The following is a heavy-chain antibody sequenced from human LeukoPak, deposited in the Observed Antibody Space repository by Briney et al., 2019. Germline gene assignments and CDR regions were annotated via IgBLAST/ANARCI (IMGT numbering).Heavy chain of an antibody. D-gene: IGHD4-23*01. J-gene: IGHJ4*02. CDR2: IWYDGSNK. V-gene: IGHV3-33*01. CDR1: GFTFSSYG. Sequence: GGSLRLSCAASGFTFSSYGMHWVRQAPGKGLEWVAVIWYDGSNKYYADSVKGRFTISRDNSKNTLYLQMNSLRAEDTAVYYCAISTVVIPFDYWGQGTLVTVSS. CDR3: AISTVVIPFDY.